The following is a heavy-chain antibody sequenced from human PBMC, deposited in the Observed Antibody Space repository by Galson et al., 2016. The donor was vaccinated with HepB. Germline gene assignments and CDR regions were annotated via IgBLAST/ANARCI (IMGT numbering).Heavy chain of an antibody. CDR3: AHRRSWDYGGNILNAFDI. V-gene: IGHV2-5*02. CDR2: IFWDDDE. Sequence: PALVKPTQTLTLTCSFSGFSLSTNGVGVGWVRQPPGKALEWLALIFWDDDERYSPSLKSRLTITKDTSKSQVVLTMTNMDPVDTATYYCAHRRSWDYGGNILNAFDIWGQGTMVTVSS. D-gene: IGHD4-23*01. CDR1: GFSLSTNGVG. J-gene: IGHJ3*02.